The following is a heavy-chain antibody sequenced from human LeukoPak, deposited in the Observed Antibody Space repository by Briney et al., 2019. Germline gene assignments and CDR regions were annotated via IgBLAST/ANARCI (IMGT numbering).Heavy chain of an antibody. D-gene: IGHD2-2*01. V-gene: IGHV1-2*02. CDR2: INPNSGGT. Sequence: ASVKVSCKASGYTFTGYYMHWVRQAPGQGLEWMGWINPNSGGTNYAQKFQGRVTMTRDTSISTAYMELSRLRSDDTAVYYCATVGVPGAFDAFDIWGQGTMVTVSS. CDR1: GYTFTGYY. CDR3: ATVGVPGAFDAFDI. J-gene: IGHJ3*02.